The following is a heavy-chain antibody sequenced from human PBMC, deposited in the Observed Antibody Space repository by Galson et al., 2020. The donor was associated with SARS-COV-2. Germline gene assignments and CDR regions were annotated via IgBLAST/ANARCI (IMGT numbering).Heavy chain of an antibody. CDR3: AIFGSSRHYYYYMDV. V-gene: IGHV3-11*01. J-gene: IGHJ6*03. Sequence: NSGGSLRLSCAASGFTFSDYYMSWIRQAPGKGLEWDSYISSSGSTIYYADSVKGRFTISRDNAKNSLYLQMNSLRAEDTAVYYCAIFGSSRHYYYYMDVWGKGTTVTVSS. CDR2: ISSSGSTI. CDR1: GFTFSDYY. D-gene: IGHD6-6*01.